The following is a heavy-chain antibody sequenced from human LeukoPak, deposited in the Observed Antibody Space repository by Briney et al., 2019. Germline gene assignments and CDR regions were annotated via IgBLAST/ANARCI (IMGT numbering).Heavy chain of an antibody. D-gene: IGHD3-9*01. Sequence: GGSLRLSCAASGFIFSSYAMSWVRQAPGKGLEWVSAISGSGGSTYYADSVKGRFTISRDNSKNTLYLQMNSLRAEDTAVYYCAKGELRYFDVDYWGQGTLVTVSS. CDR3: AKGELRYFDVDY. V-gene: IGHV3-23*01. J-gene: IGHJ4*02. CDR2: ISGSGGST. CDR1: GFIFSSYA.